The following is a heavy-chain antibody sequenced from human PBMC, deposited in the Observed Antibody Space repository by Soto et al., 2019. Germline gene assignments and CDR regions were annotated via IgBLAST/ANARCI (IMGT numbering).Heavy chain of an antibody. CDR1: GGIFSTYA. Sequence: QVQLVQSGAEVKKPGSSVKVSCKASGGIFSTYAISWLRQAPGQGLERMGGIIPLFGTPNYAQRFQGRVTITADESTSTAYMELSRLRAEDTAVYYCARDLDYYGSGNYYNRVGFWGQGTLVTVSS. V-gene: IGHV1-69*01. D-gene: IGHD3-10*01. CDR3: ARDLDYYGSGNYYNRVGF. J-gene: IGHJ4*02. CDR2: IIPLFGTP.